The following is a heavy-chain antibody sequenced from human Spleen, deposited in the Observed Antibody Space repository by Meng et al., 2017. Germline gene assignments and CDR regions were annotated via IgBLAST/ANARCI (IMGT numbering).Heavy chain of an antibody. CDR1: GFTFRTYG. D-gene: IGHD5-12*01. CDR2: INPDGSST. J-gene: IGHJ4*02. V-gene: IGHV3-74*01. Sequence: EVPVVESGGGLVQPGGSLRLSCAASGFTFRTYGMHWVRQVPGQGLVWVSRINPDGSSTSYADSVKGRFTISRDNAKNTLYLQMTSLRAEDTAVYYCSKDYTGSDDYWGQGTLVTVSS. CDR3: SKDYTGSDDY.